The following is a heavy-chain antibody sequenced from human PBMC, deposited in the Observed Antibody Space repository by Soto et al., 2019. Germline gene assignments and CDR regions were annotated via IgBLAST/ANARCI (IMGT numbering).Heavy chain of an antibody. CDR1: GGCISSYY. J-gene: IGHJ4*02. D-gene: IGHD3-3*01. CDR2: IYYSGST. Sequence: QVQLQESGPGLVKPSETLSLTCTVSGGCISSYYWSWIRQPPGKGLEWIGYIYYSGSTNYNPSLKSRVTISVDTSKNQFSLKLSSVTAADTAVYYCARARDFWSGYYPDYWGQGTLVTVSS. CDR3: ARARDFWSGYYPDY. V-gene: IGHV4-59*01.